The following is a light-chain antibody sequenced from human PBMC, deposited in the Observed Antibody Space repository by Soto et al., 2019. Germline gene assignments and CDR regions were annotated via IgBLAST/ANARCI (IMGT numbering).Light chain of an antibody. V-gene: IGKV3-20*01. CDR3: QQYGSFPLT. J-gene: IGKJ4*01. CDR2: GAS. CDR1: QSVSSSY. Sequence: EIVLTQSPGTLSLSPGERATLSCRASQSVSSSYLAWYQQKPGQAPRLLIYGASSRATGIPDRFSCSGSGTDFTLTISRLEPEDFAVYYCQQYGSFPLTFGGGTKVEIK.